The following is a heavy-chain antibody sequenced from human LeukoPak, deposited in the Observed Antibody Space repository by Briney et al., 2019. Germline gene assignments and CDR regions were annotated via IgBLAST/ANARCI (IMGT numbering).Heavy chain of an antibody. V-gene: IGHV4-39*01. Sequence: PSETLSLTCTVSGGSISSSSYYWGWIRQPPGKGLEWIGSIYYSGSTYYNPSLKSRVTISVDTSKNQFSLKLSSVTAADTAVYYCARHLDQYYYDSSGYLDYWGQGTLVTVSS. CDR1: GGSISSSSYY. J-gene: IGHJ4*02. CDR2: IYYSGST. D-gene: IGHD3-22*01. CDR3: ARHLDQYYYDSSGYLDY.